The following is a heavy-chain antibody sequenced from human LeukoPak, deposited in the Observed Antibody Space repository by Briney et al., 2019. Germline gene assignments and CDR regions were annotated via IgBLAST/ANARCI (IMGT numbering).Heavy chain of an antibody. CDR2: FSSCRSSI. D-gene: IGHD2/OR15-2a*01. CDR1: GFTFSADT. J-gene: IGHJ4*02. Sequence: GGSLRLSCAASGFTFSADTMSWVGEAPGKGVEGLSSFSSCRSSIYYADSVKRPFSISRDNAKNSLYLQLNSLRAEDTAVYYCARGWGFYYFDSWGQGTLVTVSS. V-gene: IGHV3-21*01. CDR3: ARGWGFYYFDS.